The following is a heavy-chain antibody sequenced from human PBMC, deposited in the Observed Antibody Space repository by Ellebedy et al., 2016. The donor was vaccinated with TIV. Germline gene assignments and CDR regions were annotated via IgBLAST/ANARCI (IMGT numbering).Heavy chain of an antibody. CDR2: INPNSGGT. CDR1: GYTFTGYY. V-gene: IGHV1-2*02. CDR3: AKVVDGSGSSKNPGPHFDY. D-gene: IGHD3-10*01. J-gene: IGHJ4*02. Sequence: ASVKVSCKASGYTFTGYYMHWVRQATGQGLEWMGWINPNSGGTNYAQKFQGRVAMTRDTSVSTAYMELSRLRSDDTAVYYCAKVVDGSGSSKNPGPHFDYWGQGTLVTVSS.